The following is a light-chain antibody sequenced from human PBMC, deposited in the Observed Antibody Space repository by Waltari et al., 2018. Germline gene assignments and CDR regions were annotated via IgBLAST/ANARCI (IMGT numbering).Light chain of an antibody. J-gene: IGKJ1*01. Sequence: EIVFTQSPGTLSLSPWERATLSCRASQSVSRDLAWYQQKPGQAPRILIYAASTRATGVPDRFSGSGSGTDFSLTISRLDPEDFAVYYCQHYVNLPVTFGQGTKVEI. CDR2: AAS. CDR3: QHYVNLPVT. V-gene: IGKV3-20*01. CDR1: QSVSRD.